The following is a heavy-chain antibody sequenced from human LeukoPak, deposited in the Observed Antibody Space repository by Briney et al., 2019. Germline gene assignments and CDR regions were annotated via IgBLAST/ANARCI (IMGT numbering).Heavy chain of an antibody. CDR1: GFTFSDYY. CDR3: ARVGRDGYNPDCFDY. V-gene: IGHV3-11*01. Sequence: PGGSLRLSCAASGFTFSDYYMSWIRQAPGKGLEWVSYISSSGSTIYYADSVKGRFTISRDNAKNSLYLQMNSLRAEDTAVYYCARVGRDGYNPDCFDYWGQGTLVTVSS. D-gene: IGHD5-24*01. J-gene: IGHJ4*02. CDR2: ISSSGSTI.